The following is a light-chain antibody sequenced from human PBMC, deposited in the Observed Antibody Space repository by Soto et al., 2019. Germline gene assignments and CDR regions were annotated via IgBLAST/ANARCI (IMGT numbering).Light chain of an antibody. CDR3: SSFTSNRIYV. Sequence: QSALTQPTSVSGSPGQSITISCTGNHNDIGTYDYVSWYQQHPGRAPRLLIHGVTTRPSGISGRFSASKSGLTASLTISGLQPEDEADYHCSSFTSNRIYVFGPGTKVTV. CDR2: GVT. V-gene: IGLV2-14*03. CDR1: HNDIGTYDY. J-gene: IGLJ1*01.